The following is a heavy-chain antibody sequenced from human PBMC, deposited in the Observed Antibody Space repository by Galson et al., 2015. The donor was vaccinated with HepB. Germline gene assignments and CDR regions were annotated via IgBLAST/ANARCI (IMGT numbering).Heavy chain of an antibody. Sequence: SGAEVKKPGESLKISCKGSGYSFTSYWIGWVRQMPGKGLEWMGIIYPGDSDTRYSPSFQGQVTISADKSISTAYLQWSSLKASDTAMYYCARLSLAAAGTVESSDWGQGTLVTVSS. CDR1: GYSFTSYW. D-gene: IGHD6-13*01. CDR3: ARLSLAAAGTVESSD. J-gene: IGHJ4*02. V-gene: IGHV5-51*01. CDR2: IYPGDSDT.